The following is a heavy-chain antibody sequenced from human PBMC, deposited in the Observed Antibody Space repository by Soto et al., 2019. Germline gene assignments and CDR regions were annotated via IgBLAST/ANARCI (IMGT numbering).Heavy chain of an antibody. Sequence: PENLSLTCYVYVGSFSSYYWNWIRQPPEKGLEWLGEINHSGSTNYNPSLESRVTISLDTSKTQFSLQLTSVTAADTAVYYCARAESRIVGTSYDTLCQG. CDR2: INHSGST. CDR3: ARAESRIVGTSYDT. V-gene: IGHV4-34*01. J-gene: IGHJ5*02. CDR1: VGSFSSYY. D-gene: IGHD3-22*01.